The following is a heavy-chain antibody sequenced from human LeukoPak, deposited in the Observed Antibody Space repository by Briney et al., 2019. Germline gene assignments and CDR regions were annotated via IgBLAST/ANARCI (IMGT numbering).Heavy chain of an antibody. CDR1: GYTFTSYG. Sequence: GASVKVSCKASGYTFTSYGISWVRQAPGHGLEWMGWISAYNGNTSYAQKLQGRVTMTTDTSTSTAYMELRSLRSDDTAVYYCARDSLVATLDYWGQGTLVTVSS. CDR2: ISAYNGNT. V-gene: IGHV1-18*01. D-gene: IGHD5-12*01. J-gene: IGHJ4*02. CDR3: ARDSLVATLDY.